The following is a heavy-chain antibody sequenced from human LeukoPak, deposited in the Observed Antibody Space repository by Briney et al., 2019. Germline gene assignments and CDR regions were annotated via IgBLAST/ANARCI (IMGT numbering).Heavy chain of an antibody. CDR3: ARDPSSWNGYFDS. Sequence: PGGSLRLSCAASGFTFSRYRLTWVRQAPGKGLEWVANIQQDGREKHYVDSVKGRFTISRDNARNTVYLQMNSLRADDTAVYYCARDPSSWNGYFDSWGQGTLVTVSS. V-gene: IGHV3-7*01. J-gene: IGHJ4*02. CDR1: GFTFSRYR. D-gene: IGHD6-13*01. CDR2: IQQDGREK.